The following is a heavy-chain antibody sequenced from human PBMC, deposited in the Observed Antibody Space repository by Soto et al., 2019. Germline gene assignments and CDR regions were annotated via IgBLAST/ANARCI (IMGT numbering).Heavy chain of an antibody. CDR3: ARSCYYGSSGYYASEKCAFDI. CDR1: GFTFNSFW. J-gene: IGHJ3*02. V-gene: IGHV3-74*01. CDR2: INTDGGTT. Sequence: EVQLVESGGGLVQPGGSLRLSCAAAGFTFNSFWMHWVRQVPGQGLVWVSRINTDGGTTTYADSVKGRFTISRDNAKNTLYLQMNSPRGGDTGVYYCARSCYYGSSGYYASEKCAFDIWGQGTMVTVSS. D-gene: IGHD3-22*01.